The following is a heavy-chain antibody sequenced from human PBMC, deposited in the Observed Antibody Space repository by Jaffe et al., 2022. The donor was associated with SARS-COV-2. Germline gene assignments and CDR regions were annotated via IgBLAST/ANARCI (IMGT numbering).Heavy chain of an antibody. CDR1: GGSFSGYY. V-gene: IGHV4-34*01. D-gene: IGHD3-9*01. CDR2: INHSGST. CDR3: ARARIYYDILTGYYRGYFDY. J-gene: IGHJ4*02. Sequence: QVQLQQWGAGLLKPSETLSLTCAVYGGSFSGYYWSWIRQPPGKGLEWIGEINHSGSTNYNPSLKSRVTISVDTSKNQFSLKLSSVTAADTAVYYCARARIYYDILTGYYRGYFDYWGQGTLVTVSS.